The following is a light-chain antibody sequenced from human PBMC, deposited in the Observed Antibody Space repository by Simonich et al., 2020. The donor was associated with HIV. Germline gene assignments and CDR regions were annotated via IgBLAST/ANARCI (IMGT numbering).Light chain of an antibody. V-gene: IGKV1-39*01. J-gene: IGKJ2*01. CDR2: AAS. Sequence: DIQMTQSPSSLSASVGDRVTITCRASQSISSYLNWYQQKPGKAPKLLIYAASSLQSGVPSRFSDSGSGTEFTLTISSLQPDDFATYYCLQYNTYSFGQGTELDIK. CDR1: QSISSY. CDR3: LQYNTYS.